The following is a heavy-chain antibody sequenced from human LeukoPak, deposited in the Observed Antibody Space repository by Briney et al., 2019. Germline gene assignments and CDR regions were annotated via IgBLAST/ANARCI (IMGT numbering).Heavy chain of an antibody. CDR1: GGSISSGDYY. Sequence: SETLSLTCTVSGGSISSGDYYWSWIRQPPGKGLEWIGYIYYSGSTYYNPSLKSRVTISVDTSKNQFSLKLSSVTAADTAVYYCARGSITMIVVAPDYWGQGTLVTVSS. CDR3: ARGSITMIVVAPDY. J-gene: IGHJ4*02. CDR2: IYYSGST. D-gene: IGHD3-22*01. V-gene: IGHV4-30-4*01.